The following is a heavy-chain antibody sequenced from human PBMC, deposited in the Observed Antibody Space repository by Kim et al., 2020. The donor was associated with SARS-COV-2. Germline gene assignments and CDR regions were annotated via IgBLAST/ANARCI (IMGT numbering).Heavy chain of an antibody. V-gene: IGHV3-33*01. D-gene: IGHD3-16*02. J-gene: IGHJ6*02. Sequence: GGSLRLSCAASGFTFNGFGMHWVRQAPGKGLEWVAVIWDDGGKKYYAESVKGRFTISRDNSENTLVLEMTNLGPEDTAVYYCARAGFLLLSTLFSYFYCLDVWGQGAPVTVSS. CDR2: IWDDGGKK. CDR1: GFTFNGFG. CDR3: ARAGFLLLSTLFSYFYCLDV.